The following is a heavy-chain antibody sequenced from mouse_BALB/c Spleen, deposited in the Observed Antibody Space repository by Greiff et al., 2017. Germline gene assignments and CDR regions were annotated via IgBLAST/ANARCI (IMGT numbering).Heavy chain of an antibody. CDR1: GYSFTSYW. D-gene: IGHD2-4*01. CDR2: INPSTGYT. CDR3: ARWDYGGVFAY. V-gene: IGHV1-4*01. Sequence: QVQLQQPGAELVRPGASVKLSCKASGYSFTSYWMHWVKQRPGQGLEWIGYINPSTGYTEYNQKFKDKATLTADKSSSTAYMQLSSLTSEDSAVYNCARWDYGGVFAYWGQGTLVTVSA. J-gene: IGHJ3*01.